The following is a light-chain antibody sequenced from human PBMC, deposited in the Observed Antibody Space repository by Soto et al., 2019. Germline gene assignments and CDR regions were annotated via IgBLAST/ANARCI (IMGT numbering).Light chain of an antibody. V-gene: IGKV3-20*01. CDR3: QQYGSSPLT. CDR2: GAS. J-gene: IGKJ4*02. CDR1: QSVSSSY. Sequence: EIVLTQSPGTLSLSPGERATLSCRASQSVSSSYLAWYQQKPGKAPRLLIYGASSKATGIPNRFSGSGSGTDFTFTISRLEPEDFAVYYCQQYGSSPLTFGGGTKVDIK.